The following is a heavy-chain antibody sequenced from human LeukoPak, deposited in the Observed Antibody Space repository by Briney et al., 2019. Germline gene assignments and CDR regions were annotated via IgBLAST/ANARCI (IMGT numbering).Heavy chain of an antibody. CDR3: ARADSSAWFDY. V-gene: IGHV3-11*05. CDR2: ISSSGSYT. CDR1: GFTFSDYY. D-gene: IGHD6-25*01. J-gene: IGHJ4*02. Sequence: PAGSLRLSCDASGFTFSDYYMTWIRQTPGNGLEWVSHISSSGSYTNHADSVKGRFSISRDNAKNSLYLQMSSLRAEDTAVYYCARADSSAWFDYWGQGALVTVSS.